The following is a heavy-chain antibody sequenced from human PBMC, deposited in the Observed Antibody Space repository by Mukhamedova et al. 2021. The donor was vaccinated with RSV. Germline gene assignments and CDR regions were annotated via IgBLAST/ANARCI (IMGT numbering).Heavy chain of an antibody. CDR3: AKPFGVVIEYYFDY. Sequence: GMHWVRQAPGKGLEWVAFIRYDENNKYYTDSVKGRFTISRDNSKNTLYLQMNSLRAEDTAVYYCAKPFGVVIEYYFDYWGQGTLV. CDR1: G. V-gene: IGHV3-30*02. D-gene: IGHD3-3*01. J-gene: IGHJ4*02. CDR2: IRYDENNK.